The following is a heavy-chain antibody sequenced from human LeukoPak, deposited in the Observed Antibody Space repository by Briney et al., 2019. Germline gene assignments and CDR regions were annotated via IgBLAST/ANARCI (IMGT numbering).Heavy chain of an antibody. CDR2: IYCSGST. J-gene: IGHJ4*02. D-gene: IGHD3-3*01. Sequence: SETLSLTCTVSGGSISSSSYYWGWIRQPPGKGLEWIGSIYCSGSTYYNPSLKSRVTISVDTSKNQFSLKLSSVTAADTAVYYCARHRPDFRVDYWGQGTLVTVSS. V-gene: IGHV4-39*01. CDR3: ARHRPDFRVDY. CDR1: GGSISSSSYY.